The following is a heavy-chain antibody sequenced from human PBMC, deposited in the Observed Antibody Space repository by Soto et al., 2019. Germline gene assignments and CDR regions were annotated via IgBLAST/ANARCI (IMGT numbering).Heavy chain of an antibody. CDR1: GFTFDTYA. Sequence: GGSLRLSCVASGFTFDTYALNWVRQAPGKGLEWVSAIGSSGSTYYADSVKGRFTISRDTPKKALYLQMNSLRVEDTAKYYCAKGFRSLEWYSLAPFDYWGQGALVTVSS. CDR3: AKGFRSLEWYSLAPFDY. D-gene: IGHD3-3*01. CDR2: IGSSGST. J-gene: IGHJ4*02. V-gene: IGHV3-23*01.